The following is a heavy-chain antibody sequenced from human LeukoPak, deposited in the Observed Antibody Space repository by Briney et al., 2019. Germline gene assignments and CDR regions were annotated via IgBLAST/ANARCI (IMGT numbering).Heavy chain of an antibody. D-gene: IGHD3-10*01. V-gene: IGHV3-15*01. J-gene: IGHJ6*02. CDR3: TTAGVYGSGSSYYGMDV. CDR1: GFTFSNAW. Sequence: GGSLRLSCAASGFTFSNAWMSWVRQAPGKGLEWVGSIKNKTDGGTTDYAAPVKGRFTISRDDSKNTLYLQMNSLKTEDTAVYYCTTAGVYGSGSSYYGMDVWGQGTTVTVSS. CDR2: IKNKTDGGTT.